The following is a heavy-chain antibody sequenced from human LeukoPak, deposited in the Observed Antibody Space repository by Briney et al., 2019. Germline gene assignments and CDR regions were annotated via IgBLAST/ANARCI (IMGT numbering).Heavy chain of an antibody. CDR2: INHSGST. CDR1: GGSFSGYY. Sequence: SETLSLTCAVYGGSFSGYYWSWIRQPPGKGLEWIGEINHSGSQPPGKGLEWIGEINHSGSTNYNPSLKGRVTISVDTSKNQFSLKLSSVTAADTVVYYCAAQMATFDYWGQGTLVTVSS. D-gene: IGHD5-24*01. J-gene: IGHJ4*02. V-gene: IGHV4-34*01. CDR3: AAQMATFDY.